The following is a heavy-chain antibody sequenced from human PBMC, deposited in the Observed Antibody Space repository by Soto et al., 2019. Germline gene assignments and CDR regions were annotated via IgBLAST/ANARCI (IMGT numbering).Heavy chain of an antibody. J-gene: IGHJ3*02. CDR1: GFTFSSYA. CDR2: ISGSGSST. Sequence: EVQLLESGGGLVQPGGSLRLSCAASGFTFSSYAMSWVRQAPGKGLEWVSAISGSGSSTYYANSVKGRFTVSRDNSKNTLYLQMNSLRAEDTALYYCAKDPFTAFDIWGQGTMVTVSS. V-gene: IGHV3-23*01. CDR3: AKDPFTAFDI.